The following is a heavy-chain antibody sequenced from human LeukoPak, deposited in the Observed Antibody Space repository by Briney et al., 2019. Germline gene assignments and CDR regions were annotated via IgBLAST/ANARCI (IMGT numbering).Heavy chain of an antibody. Sequence: GGSLRLSCAASKFTFSNYWMTWVRQAPGKGPEWVAYMNQLGNEKKYLGSVTGRFNISRDNAKNSLYLQMTSLRVDDTAVYYCARGTYYYEFWGQGTLVTVSS. CDR3: ARGTYYYEF. D-gene: IGHD3-22*01. J-gene: IGHJ4*02. CDR1: KFTFSNYW. CDR2: MNQLGNEK. V-gene: IGHV3-7*04.